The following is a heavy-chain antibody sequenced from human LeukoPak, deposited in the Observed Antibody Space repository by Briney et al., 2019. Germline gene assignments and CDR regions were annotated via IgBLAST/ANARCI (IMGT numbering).Heavy chain of an antibody. J-gene: IGHJ3*02. Sequence: GGSLRLSCAASGFTFSSYSTNWVRQAPGKGLEWVSSISSSSSYIYYADSVKGRFTISRDNAKNSLYLQMNSLRAEDTAVYYCARGLRSSPHAFDIWGQGTMVTVSS. D-gene: IGHD3-3*01. CDR3: ARGLRSSPHAFDI. CDR2: ISSSSSYI. CDR1: GFTFSSYS. V-gene: IGHV3-21*01.